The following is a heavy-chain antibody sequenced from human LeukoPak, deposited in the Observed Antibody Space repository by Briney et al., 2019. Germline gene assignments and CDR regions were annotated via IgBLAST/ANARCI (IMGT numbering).Heavy chain of an antibody. CDR2: VTTAGDT. CDR3: VRETCDGSTCYQLDS. J-gene: IGHJ4*02. CDR1: GFTVSNYD. D-gene: IGHD2-15*01. V-gene: IGHV3-13*04. Sequence: GGSLRLSCAASGFTVSNYDMHWVRQAAGKGLEWVSVVTTAGDTYYSGSVKGRFTISRENAKNSVYLQMNSLRGGDTAVYYCVRETCDGSTCYQLDSWGQGTLVTVSS.